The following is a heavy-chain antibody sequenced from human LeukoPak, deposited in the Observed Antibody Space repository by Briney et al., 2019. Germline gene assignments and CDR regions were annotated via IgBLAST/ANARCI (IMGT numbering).Heavy chain of an antibody. CDR3: ASLCGGDCPLGDF. CDR2: IYYSGSS. CDR1: GGSISTYY. Sequence: SETLSLTCTVSGGSISTYYWSWIRQPPGKGREWSGHIYYSGSSNYNPSLKSRVTISVDTSKSQFSLKLSSVTAADTAVYYCASLCGGDCPLGDFWGQGTLVTVSS. D-gene: IGHD2-21*02. V-gene: IGHV4-59*01. J-gene: IGHJ4*02.